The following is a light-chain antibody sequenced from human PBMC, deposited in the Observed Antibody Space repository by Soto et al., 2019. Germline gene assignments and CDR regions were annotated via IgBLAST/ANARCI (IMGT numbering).Light chain of an antibody. J-gene: IGKJ2*01. V-gene: IGKV3-20*01. CDR3: RQYGTSPRT. CDR2: GAS. Sequence: EIVLTQAPGTLSLSPGERVTLSCRASQSVGNTYLAWSQQKPGQTPRLLMYGASSRATGIPDRFSGSGCRTDFTLSITRLEPEDFEVYYCRQYGTSPRTFGQGKTRESK. CDR1: QSVGNTY.